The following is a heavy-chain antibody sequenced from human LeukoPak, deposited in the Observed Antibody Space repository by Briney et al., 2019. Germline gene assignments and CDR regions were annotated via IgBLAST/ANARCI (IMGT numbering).Heavy chain of an antibody. CDR1: GFTFSSYW. V-gene: IGHV3-7*01. CDR3: AREIGGSYSY. J-gene: IGHJ4*02. CDR2: IKQDGSEK. Sequence: GGSLRLSCAAAGFTFSSYWMSWVRQAPGKGLEWVANIKQDGSEKYYVDSVKGRFTMSRDNAKNTLYVQMNSLRAEDTAVYYCAREIGGSYSYWGQGTLVTVSS. D-gene: IGHD1-26*01.